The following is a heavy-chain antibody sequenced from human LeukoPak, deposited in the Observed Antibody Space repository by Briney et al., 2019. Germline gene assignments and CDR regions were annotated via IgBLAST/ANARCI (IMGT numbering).Heavy chain of an antibody. V-gene: IGHV3-7*01. D-gene: IGHD6-13*01. CDR1: GFTFSSYW. Sequence: GGSLRLSCAASGFTFSSYWMSWVRQAPGKGLEWVANIKQDGSEKYYVDSVKGRFTISRDNAKNSLYLQMNSLRAEDTAVYYCAREQGYSSSWYLFYYYYYYMDVWGKGTTVTVSS. CDR3: AREQGYSSSWYLFYYYYYYMDV. J-gene: IGHJ6*03. CDR2: IKQDGSEK.